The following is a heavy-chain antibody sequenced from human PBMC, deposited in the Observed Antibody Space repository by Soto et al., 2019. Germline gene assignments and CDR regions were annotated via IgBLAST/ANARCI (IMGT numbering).Heavy chain of an antibody. CDR2: ISYDGSNK. J-gene: IGHJ6*03. D-gene: IGHD2-15*01. Sequence: GGSLRLSCAASGFTFSSYGMHWVRQAPGKGLEWVAVISYDGSNKYYADSVKGRFTISRDNSKNTLYLQMNSLRAEDTAVYYCAKEHVYCGFCYYYMDVWGKGTTVTVSS. CDR1: GFTFSSYG. CDR3: AKEHVYCGFCYYYMDV. V-gene: IGHV3-30*18.